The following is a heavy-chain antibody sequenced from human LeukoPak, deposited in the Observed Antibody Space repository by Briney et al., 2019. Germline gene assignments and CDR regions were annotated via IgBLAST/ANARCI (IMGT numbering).Heavy chain of an antibody. V-gene: IGHV3-7*04. CDR2: IKEDGSEK. CDR1: GFTLSNYW. J-gene: IGHJ4*02. D-gene: IGHD2-15*01. CDR3: AREVGVTSGGDY. Sequence: GGSLRLSCAASGFTLSNYWMSWVRQAPGKGLDWVANIKEDGSEKYYVDSEKGRFTISRDNAKNSLYLQMNSLRAEDTAVYYCAREVGVTSGGDYWGQGTLVTVSS.